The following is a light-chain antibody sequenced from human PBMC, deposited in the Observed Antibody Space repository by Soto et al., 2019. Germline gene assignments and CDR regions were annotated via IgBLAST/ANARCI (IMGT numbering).Light chain of an antibody. Sequence: EIVLTQSPGTLSLSPRERATLSCRASQSVSSSYLAWYQQKPGQAPRLLIYGASSRATGIPDRFSGSGSGTDFTLTIGRLEPEDFAVYYCQQYGSSLYWTFGQGTKVDIK. J-gene: IGKJ1*01. CDR3: QQYGSSLYWT. CDR2: GAS. CDR1: QSVSSSY. V-gene: IGKV3-20*01.